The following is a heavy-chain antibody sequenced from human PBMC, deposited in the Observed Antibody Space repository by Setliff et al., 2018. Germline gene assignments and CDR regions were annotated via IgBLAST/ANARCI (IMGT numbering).Heavy chain of an antibody. V-gene: IGHV3-11*04. J-gene: IGHJ1*01. Sequence: GGSLRLSCAASGFTFSNAWMSWVRQAPGKGLEWVSYISSSGSTIYYADSVKGRFTISRDNAKNSLYLQMNSLRAEDTAAYYCASLYYDSSGYEYFQHWGQGTLVTVSS. CDR3: ASLYYDSSGYEYFQH. CDR2: ISSSGSTI. CDR1: GFTFSNAW. D-gene: IGHD3-22*01.